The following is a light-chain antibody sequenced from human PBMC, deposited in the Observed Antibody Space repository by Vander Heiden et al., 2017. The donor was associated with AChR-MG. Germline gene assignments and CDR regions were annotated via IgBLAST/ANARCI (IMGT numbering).Light chain of an antibody. CDR3: QQSYSTPPDT. Sequence: DSKITQSPSSLSASVGDRVTITCRASQSISSYLAWYQQKPGQAPKLLIYAASSLESGIPSRFSGSGSGTDFTLTISSLQSEDFATYYCQQSYSTPPDTFGQGTKLEIK. CDR1: QSISSY. V-gene: IGKV1-39*01. J-gene: IGKJ2*01. CDR2: AAS.